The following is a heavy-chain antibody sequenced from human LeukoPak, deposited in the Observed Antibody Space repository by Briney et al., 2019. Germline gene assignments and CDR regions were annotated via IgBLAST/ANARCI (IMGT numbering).Heavy chain of an antibody. V-gene: IGHV4-34*01. D-gene: IGHD3-3*01. CDR1: GGSFSGYY. CDR3: ARDFPAPYYYYYYMDV. J-gene: IGHJ6*03. Sequence: PSETPSLTCAVYGGSFSGYYWSWLRQPPGKGLEWLGEINHSGSTNYNPSLKSRVTISVDTSKNQFSLKLSSVTAADTAVYYCARDFPAPYYYYYYMDVWGKGTTVTVSS. CDR2: INHSGST.